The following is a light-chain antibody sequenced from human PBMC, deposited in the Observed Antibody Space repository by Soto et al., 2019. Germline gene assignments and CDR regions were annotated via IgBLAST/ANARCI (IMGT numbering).Light chain of an antibody. CDR1: SSNIGSSS. CDR2: NNN. CDR3: AAWDVTLNGLYV. Sequence: QSVLTQPPSASGTPGQRVTISFSGSSSNIGSSSVNWYQQLPGTAPKLLIYNNNQWPSGVPDRFSGSKSGTSASLAISGLQSEDDADYYCAAWDVTLNGLYVFGTGTKLTVL. V-gene: IGLV1-44*01. J-gene: IGLJ1*01.